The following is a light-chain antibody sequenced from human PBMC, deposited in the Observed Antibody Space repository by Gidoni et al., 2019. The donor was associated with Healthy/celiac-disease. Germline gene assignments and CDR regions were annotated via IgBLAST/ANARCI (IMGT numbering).Light chain of an antibody. Sequence: QHALIQPASVSGSPGQSITISCTGTISDVGGYNYVSWYQQHPGKAPKLLIYDVRNRPSGVSNRCSGSKSGNTASLTISGLQAEDEADYYCSSYTSSSTVVFGGGTKLTVL. V-gene: IGLV2-14*01. CDR2: DVR. CDR1: ISDVGGYNY. CDR3: SSYTSSSTVV. J-gene: IGLJ2*01.